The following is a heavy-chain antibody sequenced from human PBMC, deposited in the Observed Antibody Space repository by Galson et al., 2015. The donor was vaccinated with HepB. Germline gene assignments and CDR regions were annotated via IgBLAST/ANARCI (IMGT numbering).Heavy chain of an antibody. V-gene: IGHV3-49*03. Sequence: SLRLSCAGSEFTFEDYVISWFRQAPGKGLEWLGFIRTKSYGGATEYAASVKSRIIISRDDSDSGAYLQMNSLDTDDTAVYYCSRKIGAPEYDYYGLDVWGQGTTVTVSS. D-gene: IGHD2/OR15-2a*01. CDR1: EFTFEDYV. CDR3: SRKIGAPEYDYYGLDV. CDR2: IRTKSYGGAT. J-gene: IGHJ6*02.